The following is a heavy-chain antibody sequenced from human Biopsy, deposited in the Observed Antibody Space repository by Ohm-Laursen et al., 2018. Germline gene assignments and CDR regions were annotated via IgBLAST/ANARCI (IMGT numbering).Heavy chain of an antibody. J-gene: IGHJ6*02. Sequence: GTLSLTCAVYIVSFSSFYWSWIRQPPGKGLEWIGHIYYSVMTNYNPSLQSRVSISVDTSRNQVSLTLSSVTAADAAVYYCARDSGILNYGNFKYYHYYGMDVWGQGTKVTVSS. CDR3: ARDSGILNYGNFKYYHYYGMDV. CDR1: IVSFSSFY. D-gene: IGHD4-11*01. V-gene: IGHV4-59*01. CDR2: IYYSVMT.